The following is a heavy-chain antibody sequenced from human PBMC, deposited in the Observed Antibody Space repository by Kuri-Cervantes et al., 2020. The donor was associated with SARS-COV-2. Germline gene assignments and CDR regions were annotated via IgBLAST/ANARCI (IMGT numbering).Heavy chain of an antibody. CDR3: QSFGGVIVQN. CDR1: GFTFDDYG. D-gene: IGHD3-16*02. Sequence: GESLKISCAASGFTFDDYGMSWVRQAPGKGLEWVSGINWNGGSTGYADSVKGRFTISRDNSKNTLYLQMNSLRAEDTAVYYCQSFGGVIVQNWGQGTLVTVSS. J-gene: IGHJ4*02. CDR2: INWNGGST. V-gene: IGHV3-20*04.